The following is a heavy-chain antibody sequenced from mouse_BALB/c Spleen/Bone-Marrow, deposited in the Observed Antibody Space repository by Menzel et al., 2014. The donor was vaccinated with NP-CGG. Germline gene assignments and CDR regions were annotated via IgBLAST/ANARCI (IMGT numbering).Heavy chain of an antibody. CDR1: GYTFTNYY. V-gene: IGHV1S56*01. CDR3: AREVRRGGYFDV. Sequence: VQLQQSGPELVMPGTSVKISCKASGYTFTNYYIHWLKQRPGRGLEWIGWIFPGDVDTNYNEKFKGKATLTADESSSTAYMQLSSLTSEDSAVYFCAREVRRGGYFDVWGAGTTVTVSS. J-gene: IGHJ1*01. D-gene: IGHD2-13*01. CDR2: IFPGDVDT.